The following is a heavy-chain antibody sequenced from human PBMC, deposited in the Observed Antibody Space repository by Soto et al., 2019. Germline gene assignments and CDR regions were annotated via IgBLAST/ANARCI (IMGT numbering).Heavy chain of an antibody. V-gene: IGHV4-59*01. CDR3: ARVDSSGSYFDY. CDR2: SYYTGST. Sequence: QVQLQESGPGLVKPSETLSLTCTVSGGSISSYYWSWIRQPPGKGLEWIAYSYYTGSTNYNPSLKSRVTLSADTSKTQFSLKLISVTAADTAMYYCARVDSSGSYFDYWGQGTLVTVSS. CDR1: GGSISSYY. J-gene: IGHJ4*02. D-gene: IGHD3-22*01.